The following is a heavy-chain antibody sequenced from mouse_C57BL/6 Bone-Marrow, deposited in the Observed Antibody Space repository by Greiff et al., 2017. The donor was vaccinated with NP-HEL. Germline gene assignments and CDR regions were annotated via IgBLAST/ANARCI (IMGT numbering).Heavy chain of an antibody. D-gene: IGHD4-1*01. CDR3: ARRLGSEYFDY. J-gene: IGHJ2*01. V-gene: IGHV5-12*01. CDR1: GFTFSDYY. Sequence: EVKLVESGGGLVQPGGSLKLSCAASGFTFSDYYMYWVRQTPEKRLEWVAYISNGGGSTYYPDTVKGRFTISRDNAKNTLYLQMSRLKSEDTAMYYCARRLGSEYFDYWGQGTTLTVSS. CDR2: ISNGGGST.